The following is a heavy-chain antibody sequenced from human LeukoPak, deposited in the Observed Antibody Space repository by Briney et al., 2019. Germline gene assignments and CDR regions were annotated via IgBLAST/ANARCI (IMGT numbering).Heavy chain of an antibody. J-gene: IGHJ5*02. CDR3: AREPPPGLIAARRRNWFDP. CDR2: IIPIFGTA. D-gene: IGHD6-6*01. CDR1: GGTFSSYA. Sequence: GASVKVSCKASGGTFSSYAISWVRQAPGQGLEWMGGIIPIFGTANYAQKFQGRVTITADKSTSTAYMELSSLRSEDTAVYYCAREPPPGLIAARRRNWFDPWGQGTLVTVSS. V-gene: IGHV1-69*06.